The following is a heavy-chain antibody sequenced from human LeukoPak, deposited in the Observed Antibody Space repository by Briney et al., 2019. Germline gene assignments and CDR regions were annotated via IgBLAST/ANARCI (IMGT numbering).Heavy chain of an antibody. Sequence: VASVKVSCKASGYTFTNYAISWVRQAPGQGLEWMGWISVYSDDTKSAQNFQGRITMTTDTSTSTAYMDLRSLRSDDTAVYYCAREGDSSGYFFRPDYWGQGTLVTVSS. J-gene: IGHJ4*02. CDR3: AREGDSSGYFFRPDY. CDR2: ISVYSDDT. CDR1: GYTFTNYA. D-gene: IGHD3-22*01. V-gene: IGHV1-18*01.